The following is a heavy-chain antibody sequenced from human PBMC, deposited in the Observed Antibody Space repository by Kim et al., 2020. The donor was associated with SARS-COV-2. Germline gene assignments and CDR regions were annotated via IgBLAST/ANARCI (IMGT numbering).Heavy chain of an antibody. J-gene: IGHJ6*02. D-gene: IGHD3-16*01. CDR3: ARHDLSLKGGYGMDV. Sequence: SETLSLTCTVSGGSISSYYWSWLRQPPGKGLEWIGYIYYSGSTNYNPALKSRVTISVDTSKNQFSLKLSSVTAADTAVYYCARHDLSLKGGYGMDVWGQGTTVTVA. CDR2: IYYSGST. V-gene: IGHV4-59*08. CDR1: GGSISSYY.